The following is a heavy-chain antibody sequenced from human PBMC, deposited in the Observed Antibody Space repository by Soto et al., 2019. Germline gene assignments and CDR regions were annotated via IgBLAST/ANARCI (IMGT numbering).Heavy chain of an antibody. J-gene: IGHJ3*02. Sequence: ASVKVSCKASGYTFTGDDMHWVRQAPGQGLEWVGWIKPNSGGKNYAQKFQGWVTMTRDTSISTAYMELSRLKTDDKAVYYCARGTDEVTTGDLDTLGQGKMVTVSS. V-gene: IGHV1-2*04. CDR3: ARGTDEVTTGDLDT. D-gene: IGHD4-17*01. CDR1: GYTFTGDD. CDR2: IKPNSGGK.